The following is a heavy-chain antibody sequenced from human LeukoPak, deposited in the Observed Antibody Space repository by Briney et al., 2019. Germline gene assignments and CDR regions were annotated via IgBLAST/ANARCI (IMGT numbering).Heavy chain of an antibody. V-gene: IGHV1-18*01. D-gene: IGHD6-13*01. CDR2: ITTYNGNP. CDR1: GYTFISYG. Sequence: ASVKVSCKTSGYTFISYGISWVRQAPGQGLEWMGSITTYNGNPNYAHKFQGRVTMTTDTSTSTTYIELRSLRSDDTAVYFCARDMAAAGDFDPWGQGTLVTVSS. J-gene: IGHJ5*02. CDR3: ARDMAAAGDFDP.